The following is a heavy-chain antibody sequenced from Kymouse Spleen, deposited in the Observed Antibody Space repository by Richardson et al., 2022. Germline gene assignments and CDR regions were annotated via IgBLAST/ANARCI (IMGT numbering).Heavy chain of an antibody. CDR3: ARGPRYAVPFDY. D-gene: IGHD2-8*01. CDR1: GGSISSYY. Sequence: QVQLQESGPGLVKPSETLSLTCTVSGGSISSYYWSWIRQPPGKGLEWIGYIYYSGSTNYNPSLKSRVTISVDTSKNQFSLKLSSVTAADTAVYYCARGPRYAVPFDYWGQGTLVTVSS. J-gene: IGHJ4*02. CDR2: IYYSGST. V-gene: IGHV4-59*01.